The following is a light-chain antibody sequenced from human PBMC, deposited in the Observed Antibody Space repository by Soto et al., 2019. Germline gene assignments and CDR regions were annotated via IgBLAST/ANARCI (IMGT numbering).Light chain of an antibody. Sequence: QSALTQPRSVSGSPGQSVTISCTGTSSDVGLFDYVSWYQQHPGKAPKLMIYDVSKRPSGVPDRFSGSKSGNTASLTISGLQAEDEADYYCCSYAGSYTYVFGIGTKLTVL. CDR2: DVS. CDR3: CSYAGSYTYV. J-gene: IGLJ1*01. V-gene: IGLV2-11*01. CDR1: SSDVGLFDY.